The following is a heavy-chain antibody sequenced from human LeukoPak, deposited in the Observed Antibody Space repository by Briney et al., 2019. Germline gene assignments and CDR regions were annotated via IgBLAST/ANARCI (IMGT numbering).Heavy chain of an antibody. V-gene: IGHV3-7*01. CDR3: ARIGLSNFDY. J-gene: IGHJ4*02. CDR1: GFTVSSNY. D-gene: IGHD3-10*01. CDR2: INQDGSEK. Sequence: GGSLRLSCAASGFTVSSNYMSWVRQAPGKGLEWVANINQDGSEKGYVDSVKGRFTISRDNAKNSLYLQVNSLRAEDTAVYYCARIGLSNFDYWGLGTLVTVSS.